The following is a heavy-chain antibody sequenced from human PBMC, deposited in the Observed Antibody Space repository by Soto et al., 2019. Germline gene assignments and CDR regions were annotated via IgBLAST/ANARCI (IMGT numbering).Heavy chain of an antibody. J-gene: IGHJ6*02. D-gene: IGHD6-19*01. CDR2: ITVGNGNS. CDR3: ATDRTHDRGRYNTTTYTLDV. V-gene: IGHV1-3*01. CDR1: GYTFVNYA. Sequence: ASVKVSCKASGYTFVNYAMHWVRQAPGQRLEWVGWITVGNGNSRYSENLRGRVAFTRDTSASTAYMELSSLRSEDTSVYYCATDRTHDRGRYNTTTYTLDVWGQGTTVTVSS.